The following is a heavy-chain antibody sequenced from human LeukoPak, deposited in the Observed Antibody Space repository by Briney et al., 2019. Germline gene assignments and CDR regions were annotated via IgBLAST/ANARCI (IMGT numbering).Heavy chain of an antibody. D-gene: IGHD3-3*02. J-gene: IGHJ4*02. CDR3: IRHLIDY. Sequence: PGGSLRLSCAASGFTFSSYAMHWVRQAPGKGLEYVSAISSNGGSTYYANSVKGRFTISRDNSKNTLYLQMGSLRAEDMAVYYCIRHLIDYWGQGTLVTVSS. CDR1: GFTFSSYA. V-gene: IGHV3-64*01. CDR2: ISSNGGST.